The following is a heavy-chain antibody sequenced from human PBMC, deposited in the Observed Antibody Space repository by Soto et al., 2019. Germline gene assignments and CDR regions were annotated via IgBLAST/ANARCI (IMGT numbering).Heavy chain of an antibody. V-gene: IGHV4-59*01. CDR1: GGSISSYY. CDR2: IYYSGST. Sequence: QVQLQESGPGLVKPSETLSLTCTVSGGSISSYYWSWIRQHLGKGLEWIGYIYYSGSTNYKPSLKSSVTISVDTSKNQLSQKLSSVTAAATAVYYCAHIAVDPYWCFDLWGRGSLVTVSS. D-gene: IGHD6-19*01. CDR3: AHIAVDPYWCFDL. J-gene: IGHJ2*01.